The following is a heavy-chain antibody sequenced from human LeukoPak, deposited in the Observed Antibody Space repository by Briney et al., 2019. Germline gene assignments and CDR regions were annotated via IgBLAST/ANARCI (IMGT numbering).Heavy chain of an antibody. J-gene: IGHJ5*02. V-gene: IGHV4-39*01. D-gene: IGHD3-9*01. Sequence: KPSETLSLTCTVSGGSITSSNYYWGWIRQPPGKGLYWIGSIYYTGSTYYNPSLKRRVTVSVDTSKNQFSLKLSSVTAADTAVYYCANGGVLRYFDWLSWGQGTLVTVSS. CDR3: ANGGVLRYFDWLS. CDR1: GGSITSSNYY. CDR2: IYYTGST.